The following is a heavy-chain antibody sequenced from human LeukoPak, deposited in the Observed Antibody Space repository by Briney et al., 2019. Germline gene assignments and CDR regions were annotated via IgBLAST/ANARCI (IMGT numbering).Heavy chain of an antibody. D-gene: IGHD5-24*01. Sequence: SETLSHTCTVSGGSISSGGYYWNWIRQHPGKGLEWIGYIYNSGITHTRPSLKSRVTISVDTSKKQLSLKLRYVTAADTAVYYCARGAKMATRGFGYWGQGTLVTVSS. CDR3: ARGAKMATRGFGY. CDR1: GGSISSGGYY. V-gene: IGHV4-31*03. CDR2: IYNSGIT. J-gene: IGHJ4*02.